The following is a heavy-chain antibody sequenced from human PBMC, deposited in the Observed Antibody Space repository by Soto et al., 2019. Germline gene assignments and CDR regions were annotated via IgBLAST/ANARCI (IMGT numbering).Heavy chain of an antibody. CDR3: ARDCSSTSCYTPHYGMDV. J-gene: IGHJ6*02. Sequence: ASVKVSCKASGYTFSGVYMHWVRQAPGQGLEWMGWINPNSGGTKSAEKFQGRVTMTRDTSISTAYMELSRLTSDDTAVYYCARDCSSTSCYTPHYGMDVWGQGTTVTVSS. V-gene: IGHV1-2*02. D-gene: IGHD2-2*02. CDR1: GYTFSGVY. CDR2: INPNSGGT.